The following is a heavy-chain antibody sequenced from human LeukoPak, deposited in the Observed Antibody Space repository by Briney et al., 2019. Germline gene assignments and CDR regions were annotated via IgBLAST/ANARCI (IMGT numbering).Heavy chain of an antibody. J-gene: IGHJ5*02. CDR3: ARGVFGRFGP. CDR2: INQSGST. D-gene: IGHD3-10*01. V-gene: IGHV4-34*01. CDR1: GGSFSGYY. Sequence: SETLSLTCVVHGGSFSGYYWNWIRQPPGKGLEWIGEINQSGSTNHNPSLKSRVTISVDTSKNQFSLNLNSVTAADTAAYYCARGVFGRFGPWGQGTLVTVSS.